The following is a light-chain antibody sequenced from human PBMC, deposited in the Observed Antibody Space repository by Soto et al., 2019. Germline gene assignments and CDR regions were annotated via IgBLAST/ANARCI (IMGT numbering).Light chain of an antibody. CDR1: QSVSSN. CDR2: GAS. V-gene: IGKV3-15*01. CDR3: QQDNDWPPYT. Sequence: EIVMTHSPATLSVSPGERATLSCRASQSVSSNLAWYQQRSGQSPRLLIYGASTRPTGIPARFSGSGSGTEFTLTIRGLQSEDFALYYCQQDNDWPPYTFGQGTKLVIK. J-gene: IGKJ2*01.